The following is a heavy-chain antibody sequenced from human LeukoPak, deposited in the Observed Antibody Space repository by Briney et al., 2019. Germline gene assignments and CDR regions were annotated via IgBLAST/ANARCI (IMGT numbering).Heavy chain of an antibody. D-gene: IGHD2-21*02. Sequence: PSETLSLTCAVSGYSISSGYYWGWIRQPPGKGLEWIGSIYHSGSTYYNPSLKSRVTISVDTSNNQFSLKLSSVTAADTAVYYCARHSRWGRLDTFDIWGQGTMVTVSS. CDR3: ARHSRWGRLDTFDI. V-gene: IGHV4-38-2*01. CDR2: IYHSGST. CDR1: GYSISSGYY. J-gene: IGHJ3*02.